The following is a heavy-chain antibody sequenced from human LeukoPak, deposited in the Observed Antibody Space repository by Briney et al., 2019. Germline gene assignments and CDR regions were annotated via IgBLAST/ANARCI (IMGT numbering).Heavy chain of an antibody. J-gene: IGHJ6*02. CDR1: GFTFSSYG. V-gene: IGHV3-30*18. D-gene: IGHD3-10*02. Sequence: GGSLRLSCAASGFTFSSYGLHWVRQAPGKGLEWVAVISYDGSNKYYADSVKGRFTISRDNSKNTLYLQMNSLRAEDTAVYYCAKDYVLYGMDVWGQGTTVTVSS. CDR2: ISYDGSNK. CDR3: AKDYVLYGMDV.